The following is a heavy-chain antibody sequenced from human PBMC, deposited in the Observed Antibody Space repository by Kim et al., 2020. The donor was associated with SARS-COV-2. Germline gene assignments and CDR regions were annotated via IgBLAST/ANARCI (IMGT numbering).Heavy chain of an antibody. D-gene: IGHD1-1*01. CDR3: TTGSQLYHGYYYYYMDV. CDR2: IKSKTDGGTT. V-gene: IGHV3-15*01. CDR1: GFTFSNAW. J-gene: IGHJ6*03. Sequence: GGSLRLSCAASGFTFSNAWMSWVRQAPGKGLEWVGRIKSKTDGGTTDYAAPVKGRFTISRDDSKNTLYLQMNGLKTEDTAVYYCTTGSQLYHGYYYYYMDVWGKGTTVTVSS.